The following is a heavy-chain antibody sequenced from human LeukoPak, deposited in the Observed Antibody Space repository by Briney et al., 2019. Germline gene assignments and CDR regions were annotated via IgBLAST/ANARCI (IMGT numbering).Heavy chain of an antibody. Sequence: GGSVRLSCAASGFTFSSNYMSCVRQAPGKGPEWGSVIYAAGSTFYADSVKGRFIISRDNSRHTLYLQMNSLSAVYTAVYYSTRGPDWSRPVGDACDIWGQGTMGTASS. CDR1: GFTFSSNY. J-gene: IGHJ3*02. CDR3: TRGPDWSRPVGDACDI. CDR2: IYAAGST. D-gene: IGHD3-9*01. V-gene: IGHV3-53*01.